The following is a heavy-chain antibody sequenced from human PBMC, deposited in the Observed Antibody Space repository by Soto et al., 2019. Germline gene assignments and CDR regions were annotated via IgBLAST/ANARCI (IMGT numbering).Heavy chain of an antibody. D-gene: IGHD3-22*01. V-gene: IGHV4-30-2*01. Sequence: PSETLSLTCAVSGGSIISGGYSWSWIRKPPGKGLEWIGEIYHSGSTNYNPSLKSRVTISVDKSKNQFSLKLSSVTAADTAVYYCARSQTYDSSGLGAFDIWGQGTMVTVSS. CDR1: GGSIISGGYS. CDR2: IYHSGST. J-gene: IGHJ3*02. CDR3: ARSQTYDSSGLGAFDI.